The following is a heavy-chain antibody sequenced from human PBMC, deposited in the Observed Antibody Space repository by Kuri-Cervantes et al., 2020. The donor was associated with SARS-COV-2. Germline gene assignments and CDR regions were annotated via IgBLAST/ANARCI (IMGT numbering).Heavy chain of an antibody. CDR2: VKTDSGNT. Sequence: ASVKVSCKASGYTFTSYGISWVRQAAGQGLEWMGMVKTDSGNTLYAQIFQGRVTVTRDTSTSTVYLELSSLTSEDTAIYYCYCAPKEGFDSWGQGTLVTVSS. V-gene: IGHV1-8*02. D-gene: IGHD2-21*01. CDR1: GYTFTSYG. J-gene: IGHJ4*02. CDR3: YCAPKEGFDS.